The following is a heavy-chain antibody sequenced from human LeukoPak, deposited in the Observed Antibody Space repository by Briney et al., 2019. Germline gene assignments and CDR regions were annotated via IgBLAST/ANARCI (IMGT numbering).Heavy chain of an antibody. CDR2: IYHSGST. Sequence: SETLSLTCTVSGGSISSGGYYWSWIRQPPGKGLEWIGYIYHSGSTYYNPSLKSRVTISVDRSKNQFSLKLSSVTAADTAVYYWAREEAAAGTEYFNYGGKEPLVTFPP. V-gene: IGHV4-30-2*01. D-gene: IGHD6-13*01. CDR3: AREEAAAGTEYFNY. J-gene: IGHJ4*02. CDR1: GGSISSGGYY.